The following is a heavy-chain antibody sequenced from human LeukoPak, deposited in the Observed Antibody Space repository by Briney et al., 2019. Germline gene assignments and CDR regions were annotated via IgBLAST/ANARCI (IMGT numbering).Heavy chain of an antibody. D-gene: IGHD2-15*01. J-gene: IGHJ3*02. CDR3: ATGSGHAFDI. CDR1: GFTFSSYW. CDR2: IHSDGSST. V-gene: IGHV3-74*01. Sequence: QPGGSLRLSCAASGFTFSSYWMHWIRQAPGKGLVWVSRIHSDGSSTGYADSVKGRFTISRDNAKNTLYLQMNSLRAEDTAVYYCATGSGHAFDIWGQGTMVTVSS.